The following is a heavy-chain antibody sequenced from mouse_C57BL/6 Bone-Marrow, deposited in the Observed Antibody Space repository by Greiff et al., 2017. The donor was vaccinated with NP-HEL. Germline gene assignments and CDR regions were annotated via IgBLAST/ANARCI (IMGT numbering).Heavy chain of an antibody. J-gene: IGHJ3*01. Sequence: QVQLQQSGAELARPGASVKLSCKASGYTFTSYGISWVKQRTGQGLEWIGEIYPRSGNTYYNEKFKGKATLTADKSSSTAYMELRSLTSEDSAVYSCARGGLYGNSWFAYWGQGTLVTVSA. D-gene: IGHD2-1*01. V-gene: IGHV1-81*01. CDR1: GYTFTSYG. CDR3: ARGGLYGNSWFAY. CDR2: IYPRSGNT.